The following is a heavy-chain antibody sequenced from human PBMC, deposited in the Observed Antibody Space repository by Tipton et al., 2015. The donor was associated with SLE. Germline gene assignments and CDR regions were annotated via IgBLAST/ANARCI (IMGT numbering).Heavy chain of an antibody. CDR3: ARSRGTARDW. CDR1: GGSISSYY. V-gene: IGHV4-59*12. CDR2: IYYSGST. J-gene: IGHJ4*02. Sequence: TLSLTCTVSGGSISSYYWSWIRQPPGKGLEWIGYIYYSGSTNYNPSLKSRVTISVDTSKNQFSLKLSSVTAADTAFYYCARSRGTARDWWGQGTLVSVSS. D-gene: IGHD3/OR15-3a*01.